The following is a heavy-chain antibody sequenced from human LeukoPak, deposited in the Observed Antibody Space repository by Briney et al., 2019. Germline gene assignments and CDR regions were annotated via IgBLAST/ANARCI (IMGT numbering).Heavy chain of an antibody. Sequence: GGSLRLSCAASGFTFSSYWMSWVRQAPGKGLEWVANIKQDGSEKYYVDSVKGRFTISRDNAKNSLYLQMNSLRAEDTAVYYCAKDISGYDRGLGYWGQGTLVTVSS. D-gene: IGHD5-12*01. V-gene: IGHV3-7*01. J-gene: IGHJ4*02. CDR1: GFTFSSYW. CDR2: IKQDGSEK. CDR3: AKDISGYDRGLGY.